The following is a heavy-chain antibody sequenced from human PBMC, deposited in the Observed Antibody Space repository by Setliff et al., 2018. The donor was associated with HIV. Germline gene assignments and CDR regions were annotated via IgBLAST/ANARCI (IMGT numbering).Heavy chain of an antibody. D-gene: IGHD6-19*01. J-gene: IGHJ6*02. CDR2: ISSNGGGT. Sequence: GESLKISCAASGFTFSSYAMHWVRQAPGKGLEYVSVISSNGGGTYYANSVKGRFTISRDNSNNTLFLQMGSLRAEDMGVYYCARGPVAGLIYYYYGMDVWGQGTTVTVSS. V-gene: IGHV3-64*01. CDR3: ARGPVAGLIYYYYGMDV. CDR1: GFTFSSYA.